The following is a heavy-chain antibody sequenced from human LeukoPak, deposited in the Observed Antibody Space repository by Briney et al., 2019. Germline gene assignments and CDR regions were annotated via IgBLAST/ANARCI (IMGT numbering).Heavy chain of an antibody. D-gene: IGHD2-15*01. CDR2: IIPIFGTA. V-gene: IGHV1-69*05. CDR3: ARGPAAAAASD. J-gene: IGHJ4*02. Sequence: ASVKVSCKASGGTFSSYAISWVRQAPGQGLEWMGGIIPIFGTANYAQKFQGRVAITTDESTSTAYMELSSLRSEDTAVYYCARGPAAAAASDWGQGTLVTVSS. CDR1: GGTFSSYA.